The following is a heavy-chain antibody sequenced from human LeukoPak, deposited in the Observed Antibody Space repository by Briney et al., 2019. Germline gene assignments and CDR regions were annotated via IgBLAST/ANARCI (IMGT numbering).Heavy chain of an antibody. CDR2: ISGSGGST. V-gene: IGHV3-23*01. D-gene: IGHD3-16*02. Sequence: GGSLRLSCAASGFTFNNYAMSWVRQAPGKGLAWVSTISGSGGSTYYADSVKGRFTVSRDNSKNTLNLQMNSLRAEDTAVYYCAKDMNPTYYDYVWGSYRPPPFDYWGQGTLVTVSS. CDR3: AKDMNPTYYDYVWGSYRPPPFDY. J-gene: IGHJ4*02. CDR1: GFTFNNYA.